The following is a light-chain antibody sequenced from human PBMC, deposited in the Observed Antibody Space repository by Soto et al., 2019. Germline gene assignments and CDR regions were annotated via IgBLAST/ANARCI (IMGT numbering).Light chain of an antibody. V-gene: IGLV2-23*01. J-gene: IGLJ1*01. Sequence: QSVLTQPASVSGSPGQSITISCTGTSSDVGSYNLVSWYQQHPGKAPKLIIYEGSKRPSGVSNRFSGSKSGNTASLTISGLQAEDEAAYYCCSSAGSSPHNYVFGTGTKVTVL. CDR1: SSDVGSYNL. CDR2: EGS. CDR3: CSSAGSSPHNYV.